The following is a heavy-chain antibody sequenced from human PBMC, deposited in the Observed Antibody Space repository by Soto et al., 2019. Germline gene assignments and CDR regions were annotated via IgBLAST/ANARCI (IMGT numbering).Heavy chain of an antibody. V-gene: IGHV4-39*01. J-gene: IGHJ4*02. D-gene: IGHD4-17*01. CDR1: GGSIISPNYS. Sequence: QLQLQESGPGLVKPSATLSLTCTVSGGSIISPNYSWGWIRQPPGKGLEWIGTTYDTGGTYHDPSRRGPGTLSGYTSKIPFSLRLSSVTAADAAVYSCASRGYGDHYDYWGRGTLVPVSS. CDR2: TYDTGGT. CDR3: ASRGYGDHYDY.